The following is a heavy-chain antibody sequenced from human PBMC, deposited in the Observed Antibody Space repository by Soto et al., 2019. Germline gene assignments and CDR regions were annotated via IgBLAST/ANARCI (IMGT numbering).Heavy chain of an antibody. Sequence: QVQLVQYGAEVRKPGASVKVSCKPSGYTFNTYYLHWLRQAPGQALAWMGVIHPSGGGTTYAQKCLGRVTVARDTSTTTVFMELSSLRSDDTAVYYCARGGHIAVVTASFDNWGQGTLVTVSS. CDR2: IHPSGGGT. J-gene: IGHJ4*02. CDR3: ARGGHIAVVTASFDN. V-gene: IGHV1-46*02. D-gene: IGHD2-21*02. CDR1: GYTFNTYY.